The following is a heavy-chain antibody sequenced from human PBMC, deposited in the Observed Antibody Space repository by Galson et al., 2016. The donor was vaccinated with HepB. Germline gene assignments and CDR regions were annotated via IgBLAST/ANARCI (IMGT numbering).Heavy chain of an antibody. CDR1: WDSVSSMSAA. V-gene: IGHV6-1*01. Sequence: CAISWDSVSSMSAAWNWIRQSPSTGLEWLGRTYYRTKWYNDYAQAVKSRITINPDTSKNQFSLQLNSVTPEDTAVYYCARVRSGYSGYANPYYYGRDVWGQGTTVTVSS. D-gene: IGHD5-12*01. CDR3: ARVRSGYSGYANPYYYGRDV. J-gene: IGHJ6*02. CDR2: TYYRTKWYN.